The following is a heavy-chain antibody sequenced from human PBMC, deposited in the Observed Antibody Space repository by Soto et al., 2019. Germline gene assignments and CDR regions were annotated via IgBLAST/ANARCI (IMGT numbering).Heavy chain of an antibody. V-gene: IGHV4-34*01. CDR3: ARCVLRITIVGGVILDAFEI. CDR2: INHSGST. CDR1: GGTSSGYC. D-gene: IGHD3-3*01. J-gene: IGHJ3*02. Sequence: LPHTCAVFGGTSSGYCWSWIRKPTGKGLEWIGEINHSGSTNYNPSLKSRVTISVDTSKNQFSLKLSSVTAADTAVYYCARCVLRITIVGGVILDAFEILVQGTMVTGS.